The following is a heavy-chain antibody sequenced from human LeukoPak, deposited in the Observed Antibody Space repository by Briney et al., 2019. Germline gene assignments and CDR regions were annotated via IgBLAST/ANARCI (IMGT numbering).Heavy chain of an antibody. CDR2: ISTSSSYI. Sequence: GGSLRLSCAASGFTFSSYTMNWVGQAPGKGPEWVSSISTSSSYIYYTDSVKGRFTTSRDNAKNSLYLQMNSLRAEDTAVYYCVRETAYTTMAYWYFDLWGRGTLVTVSS. J-gene: IGHJ2*01. CDR3: VRETAYTTMAYWYFDL. V-gene: IGHV3-21*01. CDR1: GFTFSSYT. D-gene: IGHD5-18*01.